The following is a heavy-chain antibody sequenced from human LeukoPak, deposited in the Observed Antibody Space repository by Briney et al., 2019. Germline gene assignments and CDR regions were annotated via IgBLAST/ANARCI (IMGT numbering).Heavy chain of an antibody. J-gene: IGHJ5*02. CDR3: AKGGLVHRFDP. CDR2: ISASGDNT. Sequence: GGSLRLSCAASGFTFSSYAMSWVRQAPGKGLEWVSGISASGDNTYYADSVKGRFTISRDNSKNTLYLQMNSLRADDTAVYYCAKGGLVHRFDPWGQGTLVTVSS. CDR1: GFTFSSYA. V-gene: IGHV3-23*01.